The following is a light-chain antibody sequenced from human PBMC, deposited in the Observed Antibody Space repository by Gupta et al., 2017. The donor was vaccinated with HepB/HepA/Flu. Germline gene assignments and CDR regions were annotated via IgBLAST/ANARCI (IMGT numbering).Light chain of an antibody. J-gene: IGKJ4*01. CDR1: QSVSSSY. CDR3: HQYCTSPFT. CDR2: GAS. Sequence: ETVLTQSPATLSLSPGERATLSCRASQSVSSSYLAWYQQKPGQSPRLLIYGASTTASRVPDRFSGSGSGTAFTLTINRLDPEDFALYFCHQYCTSPFTFGAGTKVE. V-gene: IGKV3-20*01.